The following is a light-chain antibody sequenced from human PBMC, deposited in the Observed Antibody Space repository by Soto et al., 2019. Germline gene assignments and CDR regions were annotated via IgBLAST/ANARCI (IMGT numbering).Light chain of an antibody. CDR3: SSYTSSSTLV. J-gene: IGLJ1*01. CDR1: NSDVGGYNF. V-gene: IGLV2-14*03. Sequence: QSARPQPPSASGSPGQSITISCTGTNSDVGGYNFVSWYQHHPGKAPKLIIYDVTNRPSGVSNRFSGSKSGNTASLTISGLQAGDEADYYCSSYTSSSTLVFGTGTKVTVL. CDR2: DVT.